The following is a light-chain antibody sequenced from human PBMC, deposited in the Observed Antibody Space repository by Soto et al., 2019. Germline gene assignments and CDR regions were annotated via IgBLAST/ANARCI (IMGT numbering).Light chain of an antibody. J-gene: IGLJ3*02. Sequence: QSALTQPASVSGSPGQSITISCTATSTDVGAYNYVSWYQQHPGKAPKLIIYEVTHRPSGVSNRFSGSKAGNTASLTISGLQAEDEADYYCSSFTTSSTWVFGGGTKLTVL. V-gene: IGLV2-14*01. CDR1: STDVGAYNY. CDR2: EVT. CDR3: SSFTTSSTWV.